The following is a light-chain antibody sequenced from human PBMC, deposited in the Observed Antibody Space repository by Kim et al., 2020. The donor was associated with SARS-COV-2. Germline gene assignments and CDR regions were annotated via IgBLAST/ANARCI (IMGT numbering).Light chain of an antibody. CDR3: QKCDSAPLT. CDR2: VTS. Sequence: ASVGDRVTISCRASQDIGNDLAWYQQKPGRVPRLLISVTSTLHSGVPSRFSGSGSGRDFTLTISSLQSKDAATYYCQKCDSAPLTFGGGTKVEIK. V-gene: IGKV1-27*01. J-gene: IGKJ4*01. CDR1: QDIGND.